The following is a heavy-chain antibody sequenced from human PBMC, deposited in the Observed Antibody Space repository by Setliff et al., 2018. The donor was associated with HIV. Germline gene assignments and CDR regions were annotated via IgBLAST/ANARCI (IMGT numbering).Heavy chain of an antibody. J-gene: IGHJ4*02. CDR1: GFTFSTYS. Sequence: GGSLRLSCAASGFTFSTYSMNWVRQAPGKGLEWVANIKQDGSEKFYVDSVKGRFTISRDNAKNSLYLEMNSLRAEDTAIYYCARDYNYIFDSWGQGVLVTVSS. CDR3: ARDYNYIFDS. CDR2: IKQDGSEK. V-gene: IGHV3-7*01. D-gene: IGHD3-22*01.